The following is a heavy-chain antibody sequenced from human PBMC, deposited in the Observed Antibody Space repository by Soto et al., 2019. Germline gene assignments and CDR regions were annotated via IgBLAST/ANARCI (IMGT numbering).Heavy chain of an antibody. V-gene: IGHV1-46*01. CDR2: INPNGGST. CDR1: GYIFIHYY. J-gene: IGHJ4*02. D-gene: IGHD2-21*01. Sequence: QVQLVQSGAEVKKPGASVKVSCKASGYIFIHYYIHWVRQAPGQGLEWMAIINPNGGSTNYAQKVQGRVTVKTHTSTSTVSMELNSLGSDDTAVYFCARSLLQGDFWGQGTLVTVSS. CDR3: ARSLLQGDF.